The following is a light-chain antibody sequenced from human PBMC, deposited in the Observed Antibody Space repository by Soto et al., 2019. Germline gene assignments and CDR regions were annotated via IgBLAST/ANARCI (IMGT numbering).Light chain of an antibody. J-gene: IGKJ5*01. CDR2: DAS. Sequence: DILLTQSPSTLSASVGERVTITCRASQSINNYLAWFQQKPGKAPRLLIYDASIWDSGVPARFSGSASGTEFTLTISSLEPDDFAAYYCQHYRTCPSTFGQGTQVE. CDR3: QHYRTCPST. V-gene: IGKV1-5*01. CDR1: QSINNY.